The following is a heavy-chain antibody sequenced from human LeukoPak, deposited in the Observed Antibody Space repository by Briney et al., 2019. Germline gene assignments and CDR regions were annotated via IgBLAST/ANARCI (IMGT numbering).Heavy chain of an antibody. Sequence: PGGSLRLSCAASGFTFSNAWMSWVRQAPGKGLEWVGRIKSKTDGGTTDYAAPVKGRFTISRDDSKNTLYLQMNSLETEDTAVYYCTTHGYSSGLNGFDHWGQGTLVTVSS. CDR1: GFTFSNAW. CDR2: IKSKTDGGTT. D-gene: IGHD6-19*01. CDR3: TTHGYSSGLNGFDH. J-gene: IGHJ5*02. V-gene: IGHV3-15*01.